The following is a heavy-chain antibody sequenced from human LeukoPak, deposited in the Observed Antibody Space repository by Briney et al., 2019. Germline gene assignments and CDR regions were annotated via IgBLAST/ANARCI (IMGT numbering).Heavy chain of an antibody. CDR3: ARPASGRKYYFDY. CDR1: GFTFSSYA. D-gene: IGHD1-14*01. Sequence: GGSLRLSCAASGFTFSSYAMHWVRQAPGKGLEWVAVISYDGSNKYYADSVKGRFTISRDNSKNTLYLQMNSLRAEDTAVYYCARPASGRKYYFDYWGQGTLVTVSS. V-gene: IGHV3-30-3*01. CDR2: ISYDGSNK. J-gene: IGHJ4*02.